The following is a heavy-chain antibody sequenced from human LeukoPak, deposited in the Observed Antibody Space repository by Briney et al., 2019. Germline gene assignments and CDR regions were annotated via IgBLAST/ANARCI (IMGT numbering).Heavy chain of an antibody. CDR1: GFTFSSYA. V-gene: IGHV3-23*01. CDR2: ISGSGGVT. CDR3: AKDVPAAYFDY. J-gene: IGHJ4*02. Sequence: GGSLRLSCAASGFTFSSYAMNWVRQAPGKGLEWISGISGSGGVTYYADSVKGRFTISRDNSKNTLFVQMNSLRAEDTAVYYCAKDVPAAYFDYWGQGTLVTVSS. D-gene: IGHD2-2*01.